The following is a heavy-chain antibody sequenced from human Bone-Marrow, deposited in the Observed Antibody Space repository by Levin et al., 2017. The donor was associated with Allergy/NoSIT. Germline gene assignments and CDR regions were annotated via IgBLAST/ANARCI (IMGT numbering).Heavy chain of an antibody. V-gene: IGHV3-30*03. CDR1: GFSFSLFG. J-gene: IGHJ5*02. CDR2: IPSDEINK. Sequence: GESLKISCAVSGFSFSLFGMQWVRQAPGKGLGWVAIIPSDEINKYYADSVKGRFVVSRDNSKNTLYLQMDNLRPEDTAVYFCATDQSGRFDPWGQGTLVTVSS. CDR3: ATDQSGRFDP.